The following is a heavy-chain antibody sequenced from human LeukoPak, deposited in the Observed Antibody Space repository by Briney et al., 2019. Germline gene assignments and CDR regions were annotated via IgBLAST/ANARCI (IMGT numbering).Heavy chain of an antibody. CDR2: IIPIFGTP. V-gene: IGHV1-69*13. CDR3: ANRGGGGIGMGLLGSYDF. J-gene: IGHJ4*02. D-gene: IGHD3-10*01. Sequence: SVKVSCKAAGGTFSSNAISWLRQAPGQGLEWMGGIIPIFGTPNYAHNFQDRVTITADESTSTAYMEKSALRSEDTAVYYCANRGGGGIGMGLLGSYDFWGQGTLVTVSS. CDR1: GGTFSSNA.